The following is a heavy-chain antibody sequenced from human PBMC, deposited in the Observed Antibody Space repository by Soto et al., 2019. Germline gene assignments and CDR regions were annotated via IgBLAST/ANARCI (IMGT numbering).Heavy chain of an antibody. J-gene: IGHJ5*02. D-gene: IGHD2-15*01. Sequence: ASVKVSCKASGGTFSSYTISWVRQAPGQGLEWMGRIIPILGIANYAQKFQGRVTITADKSTSTAYMELSSLRSEDTAVYYCARESSDIVVVVAAPYNWFDPWGQGTLVTVSS. CDR1: GGTFSSYT. V-gene: IGHV1-69*04. CDR2: IIPILGIA. CDR3: ARESSDIVVVVAAPYNWFDP.